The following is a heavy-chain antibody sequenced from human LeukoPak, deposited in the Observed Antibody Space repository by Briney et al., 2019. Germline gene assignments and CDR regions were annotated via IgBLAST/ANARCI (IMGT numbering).Heavy chain of an antibody. V-gene: IGHV3-48*04. D-gene: IGHD1-7*01. CDR2: ISSSSSTI. CDR1: GFTFSSYS. Sequence: TGGSLRLSCAASGFTFSSYSMNWVRQAPGKGLEWVSYISSSSSTIYYADSVKGRFTISRDNAKNSLYLQMNSLRAEDTAVYYCAKAQIRYNWNYNAGAFDIWGQGTMVTVSS. CDR3: AKAQIRYNWNYNAGAFDI. J-gene: IGHJ3*02.